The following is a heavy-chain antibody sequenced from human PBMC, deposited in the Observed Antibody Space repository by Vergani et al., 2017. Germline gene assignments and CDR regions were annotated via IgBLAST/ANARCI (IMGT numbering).Heavy chain of an antibody. V-gene: IGHV3-33*01. J-gene: IGHJ5*02. CDR3: AGDVRLLYNRIDP. D-gene: IGHD1-14*01. Sequence: QVQLVESGGGVGQPGRSLRISCAASGVTFNQYGMHWVRQAPGKGLEWVAVTWYDGNNKQYADSVKGRFTISRENSKSTMYLQMNSLRDEDTGVYYCAGDVRLLYNRIDPWGQGTLVTVSS. CDR2: TWYDGNNK. CDR1: GVTFNQYG.